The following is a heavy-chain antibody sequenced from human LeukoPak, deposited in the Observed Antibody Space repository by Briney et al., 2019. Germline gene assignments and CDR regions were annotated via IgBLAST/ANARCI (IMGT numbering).Heavy chain of an antibody. D-gene: IGHD1-26*01. CDR2: ISYDGSNK. CDR1: GLTFSSYG. CDR3: AKDQSIVGATAFDY. V-gene: IGHV3-30*18. J-gene: IGHJ4*02. Sequence: GGSLRLSCAAAGLTFSSYGMHWVRQAPGKGLEWVAVISYDGSNKYYADSVKGRFTISRDNSKNTLYLQMNSLRAEDTAVYYCAKDQSIVGATAFDYWGQGTLVTVSS.